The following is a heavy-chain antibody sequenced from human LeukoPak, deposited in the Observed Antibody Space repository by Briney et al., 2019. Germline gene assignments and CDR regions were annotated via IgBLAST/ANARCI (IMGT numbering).Heavy chain of an antibody. CDR2: IKGDGNEK. Sequence: GGSLRLSCAASGFTFSSYWMNWVRQAPGKGLEWVANIKGDGNEKNYVDSVKGRFSISRDNAKNSLYLQMDRLRAEDTAVYYCAKEGAYPIITYDSWGQGALVTVSS. V-gene: IGHV3-7*01. CDR3: AKEGAYPIITYDS. D-gene: IGHD3-10*01. CDR1: GFTFSSYW. J-gene: IGHJ5*01.